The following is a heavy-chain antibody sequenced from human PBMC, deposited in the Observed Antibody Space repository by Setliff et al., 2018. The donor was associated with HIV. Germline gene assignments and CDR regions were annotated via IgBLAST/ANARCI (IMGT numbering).Heavy chain of an antibody. CDR3: AHMRSNYDFWSCYPY. Sequence: SGPTLVNPTQTLTLTCTFSGFSLTTTGVGVGWIRQPPGKALEWLAVIYWNDDKTYSPSLKNRVTIAKDASKNQVILTMTHMDPVDTATYYCAHMRSNYDFWSCYPYWGQGILVTVS. J-gene: IGHJ4*02. CDR2: IYWNDDK. CDR1: GFSLTTTGVG. V-gene: IGHV2-5*01. D-gene: IGHD3-3*01.